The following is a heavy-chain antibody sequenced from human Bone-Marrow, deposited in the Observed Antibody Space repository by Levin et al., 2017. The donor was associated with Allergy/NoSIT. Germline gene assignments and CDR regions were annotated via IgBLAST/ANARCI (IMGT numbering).Heavy chain of an antibody. CDR1: GGSIRSYY. D-gene: IGHD3-10*01. CDR2: IYYSGNA. Sequence: PSETLSLTCTVSGGSIRSYYWSWIRQPPGKGLEWIGYIYYSGNANYNPSLKSRVIMSVDMSRSQFSLKLNSVTAADTAVYYCARVKGVLEYYYYGIDVWGQGTTVTVSS. J-gene: IGHJ6*02. CDR3: ARVKGVLEYYYYGIDV. V-gene: IGHV4-59*01.